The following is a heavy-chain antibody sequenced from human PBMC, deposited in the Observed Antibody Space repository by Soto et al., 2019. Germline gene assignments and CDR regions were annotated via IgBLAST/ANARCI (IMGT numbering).Heavy chain of an antibody. CDR2: ISGSGGST. V-gene: IGHV3-23*01. CDR1: GFTFSSYA. J-gene: IGHJ4*02. D-gene: IGHD2-2*01. Sequence: QPGGSLRLSCAASGFTFSSYAMSWVRQAPGKGLEWVSAISGSGGSTYYADSVKGRFTISRDNSKNTLYLQMNSLRAEDTAVYYSAKSHALTGLVVQAPTPTSDYWGQETLVTVSS. CDR3: AKSHALTGLVVQAPTPTSDY.